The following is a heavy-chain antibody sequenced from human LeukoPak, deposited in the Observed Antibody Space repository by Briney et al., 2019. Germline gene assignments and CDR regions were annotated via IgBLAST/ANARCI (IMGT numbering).Heavy chain of an antibody. CDR2: INPSGGST. CDR1: GYTFTSYY. CDR3: ARVRSKRNDAFDI. Sequence: GASVKASCKASGYTFTSYYMHWVRQAPGQGLEWMGIINPSGGSTSYAQKFQGRVTMTRDMSTSTVYMELSSLRSEDTAVYYCARVRSKRNDAFDIWGQGTMVTVSS. D-gene: IGHD6-13*01. V-gene: IGHV1-46*01. J-gene: IGHJ3*02.